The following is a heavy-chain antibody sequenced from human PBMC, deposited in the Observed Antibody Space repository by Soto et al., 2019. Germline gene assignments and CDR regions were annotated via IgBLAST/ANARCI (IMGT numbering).Heavy chain of an antibody. CDR1: GFTFSSYA. CDR3: ANYGTSFGGGADLDY. D-gene: IGHD2-21*02. V-gene: IGHV3-23*01. J-gene: IGHJ4*02. CDR2: ITGSGRTT. Sequence: EVQLLESGGGLVQPGGSLRLSCAASGFTFSSYAMTWVRQAPGKWLEWVSTITGSGRTTYYADPVKGRFTISRDNAMNTFYLQMNSLRAGDTAVYFCANYGTSFGGGADLDYWGQCTVGTVSS.